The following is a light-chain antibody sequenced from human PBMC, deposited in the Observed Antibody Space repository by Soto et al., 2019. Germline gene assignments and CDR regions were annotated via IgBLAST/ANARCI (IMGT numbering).Light chain of an antibody. CDR3: QQYAYSRT. J-gene: IGKJ1*01. V-gene: IGKV3-20*01. CDR1: QSVSSNY. Sequence: EVVLTQSPGTLSLSPGEGATLSCRASQSVSSNYLAWYQQKPGQAPSLLIYDASRRATGIPDRFSGSGSGTDFTLTLSRLEPEDFAVYYCQQYAYSRTFGQGTKVEIK. CDR2: DAS.